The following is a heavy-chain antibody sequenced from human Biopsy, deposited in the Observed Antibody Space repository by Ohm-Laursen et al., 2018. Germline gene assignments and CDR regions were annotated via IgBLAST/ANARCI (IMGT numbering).Heavy chain of an antibody. CDR1: GFTFDDYA. CDR2: ITWNSGSI. CDR3: AKDLGQVTAATGY. V-gene: IGHV3-9*01. Sequence: SLRLSCAASGFTFDDYAMHWVRQAPGKGLEWVSGITWNSGSIGYADSVKGRFSIFRDNAKHSLYLQMDSLRAEDTALYYCAKDLGQVTAATGYWGQGTLVTVSS. D-gene: IGHD2-21*02. J-gene: IGHJ4*02.